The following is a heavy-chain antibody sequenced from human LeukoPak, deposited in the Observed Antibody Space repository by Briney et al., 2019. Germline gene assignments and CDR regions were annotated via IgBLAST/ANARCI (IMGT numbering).Heavy chain of an antibody. CDR2: VSDIGNST. Sequence: GGSLRLSCAASGFTFNDYAMSWVRQSPATGLEWVSAVSDIGNSTFYADALMGRFTISRDNSKNTLFLQMNDLRIDDTAVYYCAKGDSSGNWFDAWDQGTLVTVSS. J-gene: IGHJ5*02. CDR3: AKGDSSGNWFDA. D-gene: IGHD6-19*01. V-gene: IGHV3-23*01. CDR1: GFTFNDYA.